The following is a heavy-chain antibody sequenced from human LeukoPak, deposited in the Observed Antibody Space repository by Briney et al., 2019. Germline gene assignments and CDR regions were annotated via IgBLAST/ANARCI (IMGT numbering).Heavy chain of an antibody. CDR2: IIPILGIA. CDR1: GGTFSSYA. V-gene: IGHV1-69*04. CDR3: AREGIRDFWSGYPPYYYYYYMDV. D-gene: IGHD3-3*01. Sequence: ASVTVSCKASGGTFSSYAISWVRQAPGQGLEWMGRIIPILGIANYAETLQGRVTITADKSTSTAYMELRSLRSDDTAVYYCAREGIRDFWSGYPPYYYYYYMDVWGKGTTVTVSS. J-gene: IGHJ6*03.